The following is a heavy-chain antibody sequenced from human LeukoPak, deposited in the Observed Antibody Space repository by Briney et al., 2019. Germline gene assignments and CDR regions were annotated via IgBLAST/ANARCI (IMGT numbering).Heavy chain of an antibody. CDR2: ISGSGSTI. CDR3: ARVRAVRWGFEY. CDR1: GFTFGDYS. V-gene: IGHV3-11*04. Sequence: GGSLRVSCAASGFTFGDYSMTWIRQAPGKGLEWVSYISGSGSTIYYADSVKGRFTISRDNAKNSLYLQMNSLRAEDTAVYYCARVRAVRWGFEYWGQGTLVTVSS. J-gene: IGHJ4*02. D-gene: IGHD6-6*01.